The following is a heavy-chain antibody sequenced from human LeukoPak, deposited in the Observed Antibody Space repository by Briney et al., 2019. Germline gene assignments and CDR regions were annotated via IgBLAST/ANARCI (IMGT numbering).Heavy chain of an antibody. J-gene: IGHJ4*02. CDR1: GYTFTSYG. Sequence: ASVKVSCKASGYTFTSYGISWVRQAPGQGLEWMGWISAYNGNTNYAQKLQGRVTMTTDTSTSTAYMELRSLRSDDTAVYYCARDVGVLRYFDWLLPFDYWGRGTLVTVSS. CDR3: ARDVGVLRYFDWLLPFDY. V-gene: IGHV1-18*04. D-gene: IGHD3-9*01. CDR2: ISAYNGNT.